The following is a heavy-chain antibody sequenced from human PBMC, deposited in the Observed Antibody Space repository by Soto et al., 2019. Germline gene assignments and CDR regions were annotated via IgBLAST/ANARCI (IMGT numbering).Heavy chain of an antibody. CDR1: GFTFSSYA. Sequence: EVQLVESGGGLVQPGGSLRLSCAASGFTFSSYAMHWVRQAPGKGLEYVSAISSKGGSTYYAHSLKGRFTISRDNSKNTLYLQMCSLRAEDMAVYYCARALPYCTNGVCYTGRYYYYMDVWGKGTTVTVSS. CDR3: ARALPYCTNGVCYTGRYYYYMDV. J-gene: IGHJ6*03. D-gene: IGHD2-8*01. CDR2: ISSKGGST. V-gene: IGHV3-64*01.